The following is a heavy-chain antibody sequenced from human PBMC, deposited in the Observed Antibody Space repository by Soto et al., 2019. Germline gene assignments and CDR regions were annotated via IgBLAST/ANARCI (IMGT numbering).Heavy chain of an antibody. J-gene: IGHJ4*02. Sequence: PGGSLRLPCTASGFTFRTYAMSWCRQSPGKGLEWVSGIIGSGISTHYADSVKGRFTVSRDNSKNTLYLQMNSLRAEDTDVYYCANDASIYLGSSGYYGSRGQGVMVT. V-gene: IGHV3-23*01. CDR1: GFTFRTYA. CDR2: IIGSGIST. CDR3: ANDASIYLGSSGYYGS. D-gene: IGHD3-22*01.